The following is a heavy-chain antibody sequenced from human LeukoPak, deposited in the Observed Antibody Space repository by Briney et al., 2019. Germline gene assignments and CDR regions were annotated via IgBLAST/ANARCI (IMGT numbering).Heavy chain of an antibody. J-gene: IGHJ6*02. D-gene: IGHD2-2*03. CDR2: IYYSGST. CDR1: GGSISSGDYY. CDR3: ARDQRLDRWIGVAGYYYYYGMDV. Sequence: SQTLSLTCTVSGGSISSGDYYWSWIRRPPGKGLEWIGYIYYSGSTYYNPSLKSRVTISVDTSKNQFSLKLSSVTAADTAVYYCARDQRLDRWIGVAGYYYYYGMDVWGQGTTVTVSS. V-gene: IGHV4-30-4*01.